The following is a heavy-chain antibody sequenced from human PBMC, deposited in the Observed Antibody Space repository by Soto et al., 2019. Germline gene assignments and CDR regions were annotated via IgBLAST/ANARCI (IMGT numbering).Heavy chain of an antibody. D-gene: IGHD3-22*01. CDR2: ISSSSSYI. Sequence: PGGSLRLSCAASGFTFSSYSMNWVRQAPGKGLEWVSSISSSSSYIYYADSVKGRFTISRDNAKNSLYLQMNSLRAEDTAVYYCARDEGSGYYYVVGYFQHWGQGTLVTVSS. CDR3: ARDEGSGYYYVVGYFQH. J-gene: IGHJ1*01. V-gene: IGHV3-21*01. CDR1: GFTFSSYS.